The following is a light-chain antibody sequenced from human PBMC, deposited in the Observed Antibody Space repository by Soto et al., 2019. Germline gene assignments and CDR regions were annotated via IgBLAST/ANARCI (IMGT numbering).Light chain of an antibody. J-gene: IGLJ1*01. CDR2: GNS. Sequence: QAVVTQPPSVSGAPGQRVTISCTGSSSNIGAGYDVHWYQHLPGTAPKFLIYGNSNRPSGVPDRFSGSKSGTSASLAITGLQAEDEADYYCQSYDSSRSGYVFGTGTKLTVL. CDR3: QSYDSSRSGYV. V-gene: IGLV1-40*01. CDR1: SSNIGAGYD.